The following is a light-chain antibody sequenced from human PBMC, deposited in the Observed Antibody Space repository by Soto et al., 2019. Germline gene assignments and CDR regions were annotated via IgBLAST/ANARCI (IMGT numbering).Light chain of an antibody. CDR2: GNT. CDR3: QSFDSSLSGPFYV. Sequence: QSVLTQPPSVSGAPGQRVTISCTGSSSNIGAGYDVHWYQQVPGTAPKLLIYGNTNRPSGVPDRFSGSKSGTSASLVISGLRADDEADYYCQSFDSSLSGPFYVFGTGTKLTVL. V-gene: IGLV1-40*01. CDR1: SSNIGAGYD. J-gene: IGLJ1*01.